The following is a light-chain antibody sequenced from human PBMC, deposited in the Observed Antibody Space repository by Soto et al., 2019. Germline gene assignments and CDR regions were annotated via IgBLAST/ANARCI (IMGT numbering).Light chain of an antibody. J-gene: IGKJ4*01. CDR3: QQYADSPLT. V-gene: IGKV3-20*01. Sequence: VVTQAPATLSLSPGERATLACRTSEPISNTYAVWSQQQPGQAPSLLIYGASRRAIGTPDRFSGSGSGTDFTLTNSRLETEDFALSYCQQYADSPLTFGGGTKVDIK. CDR2: GAS. CDR1: EPISNTY.